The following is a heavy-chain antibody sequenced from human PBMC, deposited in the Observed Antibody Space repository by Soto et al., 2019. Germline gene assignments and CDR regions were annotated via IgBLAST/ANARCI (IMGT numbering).Heavy chain of an antibody. CDR3: ARHVYVFWSGHPTPRYYYGMDV. V-gene: IGHV5-51*01. J-gene: IGHJ6*02. CDR1: GYRFTNYW. CDR2: IYPGDSNT. Sequence: PGESLKISCRGSGYRFTNYWIGWVRQMPGKGLEWMGIIYPGDSNTRYSPSLQGQVTISVDKSISTAYLQWSSLKATDTAMYYCARHVYVFWSGHPTPRYYYGMDVGGQGTRVTVSS. D-gene: IGHD3-3*01.